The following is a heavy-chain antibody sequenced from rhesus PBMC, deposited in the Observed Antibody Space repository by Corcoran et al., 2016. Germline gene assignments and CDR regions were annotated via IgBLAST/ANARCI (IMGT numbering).Heavy chain of an antibody. V-gene: IGHV3-100*01. D-gene: IGHD2-39*02. CDR1: GFTFTNYL. CDR2: ISEGGDIP. J-gene: IGHJ4*01. CDR3: TAESPCSGGVCYAFEY. Sequence: EVQLVESGGGLVQPGGSLTLSCVASGFTFTNYLMHWVRQVPGKGLQWVSGISEGGDIPWYADSMKGRFTISRDNAKNSLFLHMNSLRAEDTAVYYCTAESPCSGGVCYAFEYWGQGVLGTVSS.